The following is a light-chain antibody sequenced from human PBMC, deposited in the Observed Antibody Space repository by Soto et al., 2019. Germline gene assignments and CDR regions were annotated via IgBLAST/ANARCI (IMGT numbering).Light chain of an antibody. CDR2: GAS. J-gene: IGKJ1*01. V-gene: IGKV3-20*01. CDR3: QQYGSSPWT. CDR1: QSVSSGH. Sequence: EIVLTQSPGTLSLSPVERATLSGMASQSVSSGHLAWYQQKPGQAPRLLIYGASSRATGIPDRFSGSGSGTDFALTINRLEPEDFAVYYCQQYGSSPWTFGQGTKVDIK.